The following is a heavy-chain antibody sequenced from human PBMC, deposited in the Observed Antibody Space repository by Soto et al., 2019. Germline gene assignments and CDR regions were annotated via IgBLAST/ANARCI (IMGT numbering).Heavy chain of an antibody. Sequence: PGGSLRLSCAASGFTFSSYSMNWVRQAPGKGLEWVSYISSSSSTIYYADSVKGRFTISRDNAKNTLYLQMNSLRPEDTAVYYCANTNCGGDCYSGGFDYWGQGTLVTVSS. V-gene: IGHV3-48*01. CDR1: GFTFSSYS. D-gene: IGHD2-21*01. CDR3: ANTNCGGDCYSGGFDY. J-gene: IGHJ4*02. CDR2: ISSSSSTI.